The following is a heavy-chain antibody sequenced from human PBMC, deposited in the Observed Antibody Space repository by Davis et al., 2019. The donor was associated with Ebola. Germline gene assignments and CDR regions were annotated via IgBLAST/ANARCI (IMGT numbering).Heavy chain of an antibody. V-gene: IGHV1-46*01. CDR3: ASGELVDF. J-gene: IGHJ4*02. CDR1: GGTFSSYA. D-gene: IGHD2/OR15-2a*01. Sequence: ASVKVSCKASGGTFSSYAISWVRQAPGQGLEWMGLINPSIGNTSLAQKFQGRVTLTRDTSTTTVHMELSSLRSEDTAIYYCASGELVDFWGQGTLVTVSS. CDR2: INPSIGNT.